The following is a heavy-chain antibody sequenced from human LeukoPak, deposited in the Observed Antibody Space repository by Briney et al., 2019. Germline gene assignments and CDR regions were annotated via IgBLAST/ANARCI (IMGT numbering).Heavy chain of an antibody. CDR2: IKSKTDGGTT. CDR1: GGSISSYY. V-gene: IGHV3-15*01. Sequence: PSETLSLTCTVSGGSISSYYWSWIRQPPGKGLEWVGRIKSKTDGGTTDYAAPVKGRFTISRDDSKNTLYLQMNSLKTEDTAVYYCTTLTTWGQGTLVTVSS. J-gene: IGHJ5*02. CDR3: TTLTT.